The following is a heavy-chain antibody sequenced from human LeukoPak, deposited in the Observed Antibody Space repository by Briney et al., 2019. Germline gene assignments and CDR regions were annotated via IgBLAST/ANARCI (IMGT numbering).Heavy chain of an antibody. J-gene: IGHJ6*02. Sequence: SETLSLTCTVSGGSISSSSYYWGWIRQPPGKGLEWIGSIYYTGRAYYNPSLKSRVTMSVDTSKNQFSLKVSSATAADTAVYYCARQDTLTHYYVMDVWGQGTTVTVSS. D-gene: IGHD4-17*01. CDR1: GGSISSSSYY. CDR2: IYYTGRA. CDR3: ARQDTLTHYYVMDV. V-gene: IGHV4-39*01.